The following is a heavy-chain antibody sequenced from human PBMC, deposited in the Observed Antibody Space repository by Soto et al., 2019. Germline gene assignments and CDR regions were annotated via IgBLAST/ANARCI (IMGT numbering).Heavy chain of an antibody. Sequence: SVKVSCKASNYPFTSYGFAWVRQAPGHGLQWLGRISAYNNNADYAQEFQGRITMTTDTSTRTAVMELSSLTSDDTGVYYCATDSNPFGVVIRSPEKQKYGMDVWGQGTTVTVSS. CDR3: ATDSNPFGVVIRSPEKQKYGMDV. CDR2: ISAYNNNA. V-gene: IGHV1-18*01. D-gene: IGHD3-3*01. CDR1: NYPFTSYG. J-gene: IGHJ6*02.